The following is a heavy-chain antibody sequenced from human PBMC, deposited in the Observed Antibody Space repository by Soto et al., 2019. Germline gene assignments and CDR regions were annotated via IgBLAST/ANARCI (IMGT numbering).Heavy chain of an antibody. V-gene: IGHV4-4*02. CDR1: GGSISSSNW. D-gene: IGHD3-10*01. CDR3: ARLYMVRGVMNWLDP. Sequence: SETLYLTCAVSGGSISSSNWWSWVRQPPGKGLEWIGEIYHSGSTNYNPSLKSRVTISVDKSKNQFSLKLSSVTAADTAVYYCARLYMVRGVMNWLDPWGQGTLVTVS. J-gene: IGHJ5*02. CDR2: IYHSGST.